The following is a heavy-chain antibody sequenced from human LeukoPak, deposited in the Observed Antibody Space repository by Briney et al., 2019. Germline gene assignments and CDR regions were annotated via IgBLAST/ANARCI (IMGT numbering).Heavy chain of an antibody. Sequence: SETLSLTCTVSGGSISSYYWSWIRQPAGKGLEWIGRIYTSGSTNYNPSLKSRVTISVDTSKNQFSLKLSSVTAADTAVYYCARGYPAPEGSLNLLLWFGELPYYFDYWGQGTLVTVSS. D-gene: IGHD3-10*01. V-gene: IGHV4-4*07. CDR2: IYTSGST. CDR3: ARGYPAPEGSLNLLLWFGELPYYFDY. CDR1: GGSISSYY. J-gene: IGHJ4*02.